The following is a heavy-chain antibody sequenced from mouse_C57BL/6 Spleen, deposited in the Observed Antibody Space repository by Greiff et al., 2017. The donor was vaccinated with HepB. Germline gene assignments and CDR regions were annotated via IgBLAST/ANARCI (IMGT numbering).Heavy chain of an antibody. CDR3: AKRGGLDSGFAY. J-gene: IGHJ3*01. D-gene: IGHD3-3*01. V-gene: IGHV2-5*01. CDR2: ICRGGST. CDR1: GFSLTSYG. Sequence: QVQLQHSGPGLVQPSQSLSITCTVSGFSLTSYGVHWVRQSPGKGLEWLGVICRGGSTDYNAAFMSRLSITKDNSKSQVFFKMNSLQADDTAIYYCAKRGGLDSGFAYWGQGTLVTVSA.